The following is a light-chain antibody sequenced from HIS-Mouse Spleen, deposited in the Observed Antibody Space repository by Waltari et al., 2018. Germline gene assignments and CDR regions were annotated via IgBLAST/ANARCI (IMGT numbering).Light chain of an antibody. CDR1: HSDVGSYNP. CDR2: EGS. J-gene: IGLJ3*02. CDR3: CSYAGSSTWV. Sequence: HSALTQPASVSGSPGQSITISCTGTHSDVGSYNPVSWYQQHPGTAPKLMIYEGSKRPSGVSNRFSGSKSGNTASLTISGLQAEDEADYYCCSYAGSSTWVFGGGTKLTVL. V-gene: IGLV2-23*01.